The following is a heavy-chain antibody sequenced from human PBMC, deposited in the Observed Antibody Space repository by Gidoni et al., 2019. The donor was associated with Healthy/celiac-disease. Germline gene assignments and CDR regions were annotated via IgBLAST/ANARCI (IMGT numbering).Heavy chain of an antibody. CDR3: ARDAPSLNPYYYYMDV. V-gene: IGHV4-61*02. CDR2: IYTGGST. CDR1: GGSISSGSYD. Sequence: QVQLQESGPGLVKPSQTLSLTCTVSGGSISSGSYDWTWIRPPAGKGLDGIGRIYTGGSTNYNPSLKSRVTISLDTSNNQFSLKLSSVTSADTAVYYCARDAPSLNPYYYYMDVWGTGTTVTVSS. J-gene: IGHJ6*03.